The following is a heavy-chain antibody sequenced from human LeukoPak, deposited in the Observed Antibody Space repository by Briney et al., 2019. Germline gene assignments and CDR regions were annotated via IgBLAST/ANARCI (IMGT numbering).Heavy chain of an antibody. J-gene: IGHJ4*02. CDR1: GGTFSSYA. Sequence: ASVTVSCKASGGTFSSYAISWVRQAPGQGLEWMGGIIPIFGTANYAQKFQGRVTITADESTSTAYMELSSLRSEDTAVYYCARDLYDYVWGSYRYGFDYWGQGTLVTVSS. CDR2: IIPIFGTA. CDR3: ARDLYDYVWGSYRYGFDY. D-gene: IGHD3-16*02. V-gene: IGHV1-69*13.